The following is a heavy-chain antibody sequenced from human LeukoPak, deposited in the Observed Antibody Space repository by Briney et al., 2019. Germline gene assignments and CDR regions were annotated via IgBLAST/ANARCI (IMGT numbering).Heavy chain of an antibody. CDR2: ISGSGGST. CDR1: GFTFSSYA. V-gene: IGHV3-23*01. J-gene: IGHJ4*02. CDR3: AKDLSYYDDAF. Sequence: GGSLRLSCAASGFTFSSYAMSWVRQAPGKGLEWVSAISGSGGSTYYADSVKGRFTISRDNSKNTLYRQMNSLRAEDTAVYYCAKDLSYYDDAFWGQGTLVTVSS. D-gene: IGHD3-22*01.